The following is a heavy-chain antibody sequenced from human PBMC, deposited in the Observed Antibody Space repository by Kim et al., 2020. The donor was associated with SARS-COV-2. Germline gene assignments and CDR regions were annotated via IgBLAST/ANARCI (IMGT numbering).Heavy chain of an antibody. CDR1: GYTFTDYF. V-gene: IGHV1-2*02. D-gene: IGHD1-26*01. Sequence: ASVKVSFKTSGYTFTDYFIHWVRQAPGQGLEWMAWINPRHGGTYYAQKFQGRVTVTRDTSINTAYMELSSLTSDDTALYYCARDKENSWSLFDPWGQGSL. CDR2: INPRHGGT. J-gene: IGHJ5*02. CDR3: ARDKENSWSLFDP.